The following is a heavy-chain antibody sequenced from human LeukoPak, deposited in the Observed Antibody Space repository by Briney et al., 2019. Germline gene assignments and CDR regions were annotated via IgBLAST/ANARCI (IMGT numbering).Heavy chain of an antibody. CDR1: GYSFTSYW. CDR3: ARQPSRGRWFDP. J-gene: IGHJ5*02. V-gene: IGHV5-51*01. D-gene: IGHD3-10*01. CDR2: IYSGDSDT. Sequence: GESLKISCKGSGYSFTSYWIGWVRQMPGKGLEWMGIIYSGDSDTRYSPSFQGRVTISADKSICAAYLQWSSLKASDTAMYYCARQPSRGRWFDPWGQGTLVTVSS.